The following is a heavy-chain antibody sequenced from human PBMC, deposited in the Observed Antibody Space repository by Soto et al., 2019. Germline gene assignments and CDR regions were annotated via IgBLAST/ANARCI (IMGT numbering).Heavy chain of an antibody. CDR3: ARLNWNPRIRGYYYYYGMDV. J-gene: IGHJ6*02. V-gene: IGHV5-10-1*01. Sequence: GESLKSSCKGSGYSFTSYWISWVRQMPGKGLEWMGRIDPSDSYTNYSPSFQGHVTISADKSISTAYLQWSSLKASDTAMYYCARLNWNPRIRGYYYYYGMDVWGQGTTVTVSS. D-gene: IGHD1-1*01. CDR1: GYSFTSYW. CDR2: IDPSDSYT.